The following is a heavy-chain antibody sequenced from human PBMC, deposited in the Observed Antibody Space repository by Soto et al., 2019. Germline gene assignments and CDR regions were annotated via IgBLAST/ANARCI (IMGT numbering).Heavy chain of an antibody. J-gene: IGHJ6*02. CDR1: GFTFISHW. CDR3: VICIYRKFGMDG. D-gene: IGHD3-16*02. Sequence: EVQLVESGGGLVQPGGHLRLSCAASGFTFISHWIHWVRQTPGKGLAWVSRIAVGGNIRNYEDSVKGRFTISRDKAKNTVYLKMNSLRADGTAVYYCVICIYRKFGMDGWGQGTTV. V-gene: IGHV3-74*01. CDR2: IAVGGNIR.